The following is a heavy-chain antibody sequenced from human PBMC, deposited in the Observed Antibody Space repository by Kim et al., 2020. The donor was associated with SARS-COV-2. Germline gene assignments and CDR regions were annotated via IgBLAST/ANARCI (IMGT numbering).Heavy chain of an antibody. V-gene: IGHV4-34*01. Sequence: SETLSLTCAVYGGSFSGYYWSWIRQPPGKGLEWIGEINHSGSTNYNPSLKSRVTISVDTSKNQFSLKLSSVTAADTAVYYCARGRGYSGSYLDYWGQGTL. CDR1: GGSFSGYY. CDR2: INHSGST. CDR3: ARGRGYSGSYLDY. D-gene: IGHD1-26*01. J-gene: IGHJ4*02.